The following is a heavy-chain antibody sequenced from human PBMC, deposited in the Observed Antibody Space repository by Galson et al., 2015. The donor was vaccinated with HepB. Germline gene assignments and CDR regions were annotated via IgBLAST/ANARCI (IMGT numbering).Heavy chain of an antibody. V-gene: IGHV3-30*04. Sequence: SLRLSCAASGFTFSSYAMHWVRQAPGKGLEWVAVISYDGSNRYYADSVKGRFTISRDDSKNTLYLQMNSLRAEDTAVYYCARDQGSGWYLDYWGQGTLVTVSS. D-gene: IGHD6-19*01. J-gene: IGHJ4*02. CDR2: ISYDGSNR. CDR1: GFTFSSYA. CDR3: ARDQGSGWYLDY.